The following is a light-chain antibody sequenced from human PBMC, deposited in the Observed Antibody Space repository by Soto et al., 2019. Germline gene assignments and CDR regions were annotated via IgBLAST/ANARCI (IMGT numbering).Light chain of an antibody. J-gene: IGKJ1*01. CDR2: GAS. CDR1: QSVSSSY. V-gene: IGKV3-20*01. Sequence: EIVLTQSPGTLSLSPGERATLSCRASQSVSSSYLAWYQQKHGPAPRLLIYGASSRATGIPDRFSGSGSGTDFTLTISRLEPEDFAVYYCQQYGSSRTFGQGTKVDIK. CDR3: QQYGSSRT.